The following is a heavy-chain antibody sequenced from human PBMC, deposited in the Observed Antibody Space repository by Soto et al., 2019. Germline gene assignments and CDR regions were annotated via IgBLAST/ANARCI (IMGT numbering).Heavy chain of an antibody. CDR1: GFTFSSYS. CDR2: ISSSSSTI. Sequence: PGGSLRLSCAASGFTFSSYSMNWVRQAPGKGLEWVSYISSSSSTIYYADSVKGRFTISRDNAKNSLYLQMNSLRAEDTAVYYCAKNPAYYYYYMDVWGKGTTVPVSS. V-gene: IGHV3-48*01. J-gene: IGHJ6*03. CDR3: AKNPAYYYYYMDV.